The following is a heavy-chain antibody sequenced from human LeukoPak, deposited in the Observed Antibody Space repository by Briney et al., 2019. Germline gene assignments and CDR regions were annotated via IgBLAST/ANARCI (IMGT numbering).Heavy chain of an antibody. V-gene: IGHV3-15*01. Sequence: GGSLRLSCAASGFTFSNAWMSWVRQAPGKGLEWVGRSKSKIDGGATDYAEPVKGRFTISRDDSRATLYLQMSSLKAEDTAFYYCTTERGSASWYEYYFDNWGQGTLVTVAS. CDR3: TTERGSASWYEYYFDN. J-gene: IGHJ4*02. CDR2: SKSKIDGGAT. D-gene: IGHD6-13*01. CDR1: GFTFSNAW.